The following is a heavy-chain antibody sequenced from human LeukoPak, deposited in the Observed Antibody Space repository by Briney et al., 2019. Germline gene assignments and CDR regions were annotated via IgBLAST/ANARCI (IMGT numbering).Heavy chain of an antibody. J-gene: IGHJ4*02. CDR2: ISGSSSFI. Sequence: GGSLRLSCAASGFTFTSYSMNWVRQAPGKGLEWVSSISGSSSFIYYADSVKGRFTISRDNAKNSLYLQMNSLRAEDTAVYYCARADSGTYHQVFDWGQGTLVTVS. CDR1: GFTFTSYS. D-gene: IGHD1-26*01. CDR3: ARADSGTYHQVFD. V-gene: IGHV3-21*03.